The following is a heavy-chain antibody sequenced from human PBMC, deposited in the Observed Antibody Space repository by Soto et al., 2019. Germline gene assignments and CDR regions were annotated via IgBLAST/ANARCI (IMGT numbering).Heavy chain of an antibody. V-gene: IGHV1-69*02. CDR2: IIPILGIP. D-gene: IGHD4-17*01. J-gene: IGHJ5*02. CDR3: ARGGVVDYGDYIT. CDR1: GATLSNYI. Sequence: QVKLVQSGAEVRKPGSSVKVSCETSGATLSNYIIGWVRQAPGQGLEWMGRIIPILGIPNFSQSFQDRLTITAVRSKSTIYMELSSLRSEDTAIYFCARGGVVDYGDYITWGQGTLVTVSS.